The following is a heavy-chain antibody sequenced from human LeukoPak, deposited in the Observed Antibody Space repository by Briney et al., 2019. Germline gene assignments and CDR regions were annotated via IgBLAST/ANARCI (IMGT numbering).Heavy chain of an antibody. CDR2: IWYDGSNQ. CDR3: ARGRGTAVAGTDY. V-gene: IGHV3-33*01. J-gene: IGHJ4*02. Sequence: GGSLRLSCAASGFTFSSYGMHWVRQAPGKGLEWVAVIWYDGSNQDYADSVKGRFTIFRDNTKNTLYLQMNSLRAEDTAVHYCARGRGTAVAGTDYWGQGTLVTVSS. CDR1: GFTFSSYG. D-gene: IGHD6-19*01.